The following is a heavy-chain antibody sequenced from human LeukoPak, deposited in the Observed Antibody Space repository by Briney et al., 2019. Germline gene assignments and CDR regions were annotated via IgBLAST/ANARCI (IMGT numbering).Heavy chain of an antibody. D-gene: IGHD2-2*01. CDR3: AKSSSIVVVPAGLDY. CDR2: ISGSGGST. V-gene: IGHV3-23*01. Sequence: GSLRLSCAASGFTFRSYAMSWVRQAPGQGLEWVAAISGSGGSTYYAVSVKGRFTISRDNSKDTLYLQMNSLRAEDTAGYYCAKSSSIVVVPAGLDYWGQGTLVTVSS. CDR1: GFTFRSYA. J-gene: IGHJ4*02.